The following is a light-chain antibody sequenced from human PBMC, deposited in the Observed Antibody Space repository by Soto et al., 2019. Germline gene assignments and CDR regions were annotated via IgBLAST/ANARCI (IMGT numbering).Light chain of an antibody. Sequence: EIVMTQSPATLAVSPGERATLSCRASQSVSSNLAWYQQKPGQAPRLLIYGASTRATGIPARFSGRGSGTEFTLIISSLQSEDFVVYYCQQYYNWPPLTFGGGAKVEIK. J-gene: IGKJ4*01. CDR1: QSVSSN. V-gene: IGKV3-15*01. CDR2: GAS. CDR3: QQYYNWPPLT.